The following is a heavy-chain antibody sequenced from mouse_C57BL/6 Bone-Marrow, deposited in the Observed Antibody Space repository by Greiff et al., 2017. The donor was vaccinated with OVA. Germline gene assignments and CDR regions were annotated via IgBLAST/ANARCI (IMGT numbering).Heavy chain of an antibody. CDR3: ASPYYYGSRYFDV. D-gene: IGHD1-1*01. CDR2: ISNGGGST. CDR1: GFTFSDYY. V-gene: IGHV5-12*01. Sequence: EVKLMESGGGLVQPGGSLKLSCAASGFTFSDYYMYWVRQTPEKRLEWVAYISNGGGSTYYPDTVKGRFTISRDNAKNTLYLQMSRLKSEDTAMYYCASPYYYGSRYFDVWGTGTTVTVSS. J-gene: IGHJ1*03.